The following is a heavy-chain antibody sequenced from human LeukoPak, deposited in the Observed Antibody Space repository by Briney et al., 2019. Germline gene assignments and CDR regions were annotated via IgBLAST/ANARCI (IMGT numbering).Heavy chain of an antibody. CDR3: ARDAPWYYYDSSGYYDDAFDI. Sequence: ASVKVSCKASGYTFTGYYMHWVRQAPGQGLEWMGWINPNSGGTNYAQKFQGRVTMTRDTSISTAYMELSRLRSDDTAVYYCARDAPWYYYDSSGYYDDAFDIWGQGTMVTVSS. CDR1: GYTFTGYY. D-gene: IGHD3-22*01. V-gene: IGHV1-2*02. CDR2: INPNSGGT. J-gene: IGHJ3*02.